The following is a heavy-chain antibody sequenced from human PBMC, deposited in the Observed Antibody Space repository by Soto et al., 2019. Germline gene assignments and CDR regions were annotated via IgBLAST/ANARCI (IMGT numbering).Heavy chain of an antibody. Sequence: GGSLSLTCTTSGFTIKSYFLIWFRQAPGKGLEWIGFIRSKPFGGTTEYAPSVKGRFTISRDDSKSIAYLQMNSLQTEDSAVYYCTRALTMIVVISQHVMDVWGQGTTVTVSS. CDR2: IRSKPFGGTT. J-gene: IGHJ6*02. CDR3: TRALTMIVVISQHVMDV. CDR1: GFTIKSYF. D-gene: IGHD3-22*01. V-gene: IGHV3-49*03.